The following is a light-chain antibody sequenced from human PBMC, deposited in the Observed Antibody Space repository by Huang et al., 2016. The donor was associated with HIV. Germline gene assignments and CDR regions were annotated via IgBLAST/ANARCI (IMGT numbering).Light chain of an antibody. CDR1: QSVRSY. V-gene: IGKV3-11*01. J-gene: IGKJ4*01. CDR2: DVS. CDR3: QQRSDWPLT. Sequence: EIVLTQSPATLSLSPGERATLSCRASQSVRSYIAWYQQKPGQAPRLVMYDVSSRATGIPARFSGSGTGTNFTLTISSLAPEDFAVYYCQQRSDWPLTFGGGTKVEI.